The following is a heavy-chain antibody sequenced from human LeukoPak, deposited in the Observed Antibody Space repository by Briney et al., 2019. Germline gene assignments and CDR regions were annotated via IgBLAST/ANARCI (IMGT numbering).Heavy chain of an antibody. V-gene: IGHV4-30-4*08. CDR3: ARHYYDSSGSPFLNWFDP. D-gene: IGHD3-22*01. CDR1: GGSISSGDYY. Sequence: SQTLSLTCTVSGGSISSGDYYWNWIRQPPGKGLEWIGYIYYRGSTYYNPSLNSRVTISVDTSKSQFSLKLSSVTAADTAVYYCARHYYDSSGSPFLNWFDPWGQGTLVTVSS. J-gene: IGHJ5*02. CDR2: IYYRGST.